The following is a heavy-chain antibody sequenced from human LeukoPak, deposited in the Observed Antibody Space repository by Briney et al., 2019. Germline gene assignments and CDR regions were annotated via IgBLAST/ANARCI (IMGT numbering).Heavy chain of an antibody. CDR1: GGTFSSYA. D-gene: IGHD5-12*01. CDR2: IIPIFGTA. CDR3: ARARSKRSGYSGYDYDYYGMDV. V-gene: IGHV1-69*13. J-gene: IGHJ6*02. Sequence: SVKVSCKASGGTFSSYAISWVRQAPGQGLEWMGGIIPIFGTANYAQKFQGRVTITADESTSTAYMELSSLRSEDTAAYYCARARSKRSGYSGYDYDYYGMDVWGQGTTVTVSS.